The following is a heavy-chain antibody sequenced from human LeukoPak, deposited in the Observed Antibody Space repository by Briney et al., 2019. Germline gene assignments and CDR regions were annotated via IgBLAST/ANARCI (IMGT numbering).Heavy chain of an antibody. J-gene: IGHJ4*02. D-gene: IGHD3-22*01. V-gene: IGHV1-69*13. CDR1: GGTFSSYA. CDR2: IIPIFGTA. CDR3: ARDQEGNYYDSSGTFDY. Sequence: SVEVSCKASGGTFSSYAISWVRQAPGQGLEWMGGIIPIFGTANYAQKFQGRVTITADESTSTAYMELSSLRSEDTAVYYCARDQEGNYYDSSGTFDYWGQGTLVTVSS.